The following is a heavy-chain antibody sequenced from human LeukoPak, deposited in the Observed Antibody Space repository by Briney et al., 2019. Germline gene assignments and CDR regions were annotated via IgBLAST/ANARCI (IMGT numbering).Heavy chain of an antibody. Sequence: SQTPSLTCAFSGDSVSNKNAAWNWIRQSPSRGLEWLGRTYYRSEWHTDYAFSVKGGITINADTSKNQCALQLGYVTPEDTAVYYCASGWALSWGQGTLVTVSS. CDR2: TYYRSEWHT. J-gene: IGHJ5*02. V-gene: IGHV6-1*01. D-gene: IGHD1-26*01. CDR3: ASGWALS. CDR1: GDSVSNKNAA.